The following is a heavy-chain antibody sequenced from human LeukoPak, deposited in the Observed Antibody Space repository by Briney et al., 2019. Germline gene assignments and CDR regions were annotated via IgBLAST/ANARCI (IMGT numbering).Heavy chain of an antibody. D-gene: IGHD3-22*01. V-gene: IGHV4-34*01. J-gene: IGHJ6*02. Sequence: SETLSLTCAVYGGSFSGYYWSWIRQPPGKGLEWIGEINHSGSTNYNPSLKSRVTISVDTSKNQFSLKLSYVTAADTAVYYCARDDYDTGYYYGMDVWGQGTTVTVSS. CDR2: INHSGST. CDR1: GGSFSGYY. CDR3: ARDDYDTGYYYGMDV.